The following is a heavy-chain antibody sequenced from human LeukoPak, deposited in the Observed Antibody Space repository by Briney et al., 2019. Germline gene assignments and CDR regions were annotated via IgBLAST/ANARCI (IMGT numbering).Heavy chain of an antibody. CDR3: AKDGDYYGSGSYWNY. J-gene: IGHJ4*02. D-gene: IGHD3-10*01. Sequence: GRSLRLSCAASGFTFSSYGMHWVRQAPGKGLEWVAVISYDGSNKYYADSVKGRFTISRDNSKNTLYLQMNSLRAEDTAVNYCAKDGDYYGSGSYWNYWGQGTLVTVSS. V-gene: IGHV3-30*18. CDR2: ISYDGSNK. CDR1: GFTFSSYG.